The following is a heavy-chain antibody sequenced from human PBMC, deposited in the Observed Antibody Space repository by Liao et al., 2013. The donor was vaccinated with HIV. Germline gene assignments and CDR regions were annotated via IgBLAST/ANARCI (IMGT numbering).Heavy chain of an antibody. V-gene: IGHV4-34*02. CDR1: GGSFSGYY. CDR3: ARGSGYYDFDY. J-gene: IGHJ4*02. D-gene: IGHD3-22*01. Sequence: QVQLQQWGAGLLKPSETLSLTCAVYGGSFSGYYWSWIRQPPGKGLEWIGYIYHSGSTYYNPSLKSRVTISVDTSKNQFSLKLSSVTAADTAVYYCARGSGYYDFDYWGQGTLVTVSS. CDR2: IYHSGST.